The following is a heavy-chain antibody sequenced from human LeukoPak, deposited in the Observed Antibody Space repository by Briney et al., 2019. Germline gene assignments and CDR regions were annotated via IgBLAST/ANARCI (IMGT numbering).Heavy chain of an antibody. V-gene: IGHV3-21*01. Sequence: GGSLRLSCAASGFAFSSYIMNWVRQAPGKGLEWVSSISSSSTYIYYADSVKGRFTISRDNAKNSLYLQMNSLRAEDTAIYYCARSILAGTGGFDYWGQGSLITVSS. CDR3: ARSILAGTGGFDY. D-gene: IGHD6-19*01. CDR2: ISSSSTYI. CDR1: GFAFSSYI. J-gene: IGHJ4*02.